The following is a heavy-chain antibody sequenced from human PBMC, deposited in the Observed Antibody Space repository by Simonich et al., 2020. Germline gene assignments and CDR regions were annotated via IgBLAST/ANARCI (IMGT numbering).Heavy chain of an antibody. D-gene: IGHD6-13*01. J-gene: IGHJ4*02. CDR1: GYTFTSYG. V-gene: IGHV1-18*01. CDR2: NSAYNGNT. CDR3: ARDQGGRAAAATDY. Sequence: QVQLVQSGAEVKKPGASVKVSCKASGYTFTSYGISWVRQAPGQGLEWMGWNSAYNGNTNYSQKLKGRLTMTTDTATSTAYMELRSLRSDDTAVYYCARDQGGRAAAATDYWGQGTLVTVSS.